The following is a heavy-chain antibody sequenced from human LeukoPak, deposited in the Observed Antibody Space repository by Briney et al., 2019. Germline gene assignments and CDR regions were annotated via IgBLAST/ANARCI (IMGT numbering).Heavy chain of an antibody. CDR3: AKTRYSGSYHGLFDY. CDR2: ISGSGGST. V-gene: IGHV3-23*01. CDR1: GFTFSSCA. D-gene: IGHD1-26*01. J-gene: IGHJ4*02. Sequence: GGSLRLSCAASGFTFSSCAMSWVRQAPGKGLEWVSAISGSGGSTYYADSVKGRFTISRDNSKNTLYLQMNSLRAEDTAVYYCAKTRYSGSYHGLFDYWGQGTLVTVSS.